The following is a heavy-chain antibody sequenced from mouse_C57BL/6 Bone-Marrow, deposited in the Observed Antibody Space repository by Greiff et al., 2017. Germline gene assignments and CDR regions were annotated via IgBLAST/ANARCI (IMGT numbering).Heavy chain of an antibody. CDR3: ARLGDYYGSRGYFDV. J-gene: IGHJ1*03. D-gene: IGHD1-1*01. Sequence: DVMLVESGGGLVQPGGSLSLSCAASGFTFTDYYMSWVRQPPGKALEWLGFIRNKANGYTTEYSASVKGRFTISRDNSQRSLYLQMNALRAEDSATYYCARLGDYYGSRGYFDVWGTGTTVTVSS. CDR2: IRNKANGYTT. CDR1: GFTFTDYY. V-gene: IGHV7-3*01.